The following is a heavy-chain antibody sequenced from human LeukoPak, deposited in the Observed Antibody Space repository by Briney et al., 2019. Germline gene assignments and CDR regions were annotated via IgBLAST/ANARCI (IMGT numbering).Heavy chain of an antibody. Sequence: AETLSLTCAVYDGSFSGYYWSWIPQPPGKGLEWVGEINHSGSTNYNPSLKSRVTIAVDTSKNQFSLKLRSVTAADTAVYYCARVNLLRLCLRSSYYYYYMDVWGKGTTVTVSS. CDR2: INHSGST. CDR1: DGSFSGYY. V-gene: IGHV4-34*01. J-gene: IGHJ6*03. D-gene: IGHD5-18*01. CDR3: ARVNLLRLCLRSSYYYYYMDV.